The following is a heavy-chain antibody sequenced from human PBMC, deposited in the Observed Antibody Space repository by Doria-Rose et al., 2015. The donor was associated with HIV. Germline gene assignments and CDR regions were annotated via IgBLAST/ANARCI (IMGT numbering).Heavy chain of an antibody. V-gene: IGHV2-26*01. CDR3: ARIKSSRWYHKYYFDF. J-gene: IGHJ4*02. CDR1: GVSLSSPGMG. CDR2: IFSDDER. Sequence: QVQLVQSGPVLVKPTETLTLTCTVSGVSLSSPGMGVSWIRQPPGKALEWLANIFSDDERSYQTSLKSRLTMSRGTSKSQVVLTMTDMDPVDTATYYCARIKSSRWYHKYYFDFWGQGTLVIVSA. D-gene: IGHD6-13*01.